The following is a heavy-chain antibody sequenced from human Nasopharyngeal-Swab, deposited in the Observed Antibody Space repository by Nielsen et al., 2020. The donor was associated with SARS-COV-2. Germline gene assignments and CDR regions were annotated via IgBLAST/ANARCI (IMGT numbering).Heavy chain of an antibody. Sequence: SCAASAFTFTNYGIHWVRQAPGKGLEWVAIMSFDGSDEYYADSVKGRFTISRDISKNTLYLQMNSLRPEDKAVYYCAKERYQSGSGKYPRDFDQWGQGTLVTVSS. V-gene: IGHV3-30*18. D-gene: IGHD3-10*01. CDR2: MSFDGSDE. CDR3: AKERYQSGSGKYPRDFDQ. CDR1: AFTFTNYG. J-gene: IGHJ4*02.